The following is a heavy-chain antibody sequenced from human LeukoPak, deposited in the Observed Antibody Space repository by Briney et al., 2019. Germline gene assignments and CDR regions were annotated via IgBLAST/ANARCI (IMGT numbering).Heavy chain of an antibody. CDR3: ARESNYYGSGTGWFDP. D-gene: IGHD3-10*01. CDR2: IYHSGST. CDR1: GGSISSGGYS. J-gene: IGHJ5*02. Sequence: SETLSLTCAVSGGSISSGGYSWSWIRQPPGKGLEWIGYIYHSGSTYYNQSLKSRVTISVDTSKNQLSLKLSSVTAADTAVYYCARESNYYGSGTGWFDPWGQGTLVTVSS. V-gene: IGHV4-30-4*07.